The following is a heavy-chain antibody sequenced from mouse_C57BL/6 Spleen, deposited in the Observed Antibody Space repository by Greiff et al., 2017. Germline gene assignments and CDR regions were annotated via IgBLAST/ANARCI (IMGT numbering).Heavy chain of an antibody. Sequence: EVKLVESGGGLVQPGGSLKLSCAASGFTFSDYYMSWVRQTPEKRLEWVAYISNGGGSTYYPDTVKGRFTISRDNAKNTLYLQMSRLQSEDTGMYYCARGATEGVLDYWGQGTSVTVSS. D-gene: IGHD3-1*01. J-gene: IGHJ4*01. CDR3: ARGATEGVLDY. CDR1: GFTFSDYY. CDR2: ISNGGGST. V-gene: IGHV5-12*01.